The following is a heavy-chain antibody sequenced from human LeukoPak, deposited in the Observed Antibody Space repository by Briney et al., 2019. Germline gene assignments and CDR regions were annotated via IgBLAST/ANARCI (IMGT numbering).Heavy chain of an antibody. CDR3: ARDSFTYCGSTTCNQFDY. V-gene: IGHV3-74*01. Sequence: GGSLRLSCAASGFTFSSYWMHWVRQAPGKGLVWVSRIYSDGIRTSYGDSVKGRFTISRDNAKNTPYLQMNSLRAEDTAVYYCARDSFTYCGSTTCNQFDYWGQGTLVTVSS. D-gene: IGHD2-2*01. CDR2: IYSDGIRT. CDR1: GFTFSSYW. J-gene: IGHJ4*02.